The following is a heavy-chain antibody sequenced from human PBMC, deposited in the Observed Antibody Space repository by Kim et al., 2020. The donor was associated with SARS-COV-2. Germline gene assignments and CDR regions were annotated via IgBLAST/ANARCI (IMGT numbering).Heavy chain of an antibody. D-gene: IGHD3-10*01. CDR2: IIPIFGTA. Sequence: SVKVSCKAYGGTFSSYVISWVRQAPGQGLEWMGGIIPIFGTANYAQKFQGRATITAEGSTSTAYMEMSSLRSEDTAVYHCASISMVRGVIITGTLNYYYYSLYISGPGSTFTLSS. CDR3: ASISMVRGVIITGTLNYYYYSLYI. J-gene: IGHJ6*02. V-gene: IGHV1-69*13. CDR1: GGTFSSYV.